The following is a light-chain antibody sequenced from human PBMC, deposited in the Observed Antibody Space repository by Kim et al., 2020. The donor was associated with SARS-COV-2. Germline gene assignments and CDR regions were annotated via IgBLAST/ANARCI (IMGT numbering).Light chain of an antibody. J-gene: IGKJ5*01. CDR3: QQRSNWPPIT. V-gene: IGKV3-11*01. CDR2: DAS. CDR1: QSVSSY. Sequence: LGECATLSCRSSQSVSSYVPWYQQKPGQAPRLLIYDASNRATVIPARFSSSGSVTDFTLTISSLEPEDFAVYYCQQRSNWPPITFGQGTRLEIK.